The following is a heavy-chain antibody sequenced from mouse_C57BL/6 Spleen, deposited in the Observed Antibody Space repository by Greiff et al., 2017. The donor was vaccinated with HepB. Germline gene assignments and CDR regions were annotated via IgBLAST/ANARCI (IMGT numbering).Heavy chain of an antibody. CDR1: GYAFSSSW. CDR2: IYPGDGDT. Sequence: QVQLKQSGPELVKPGASVKISCKASGYAFSSSWMNWVKQRPGKGLEWIGRIYPGDGDTNYNGKFKGKATLTADKSSSTAYMQLSSLTSEDSAVYFCARGDYDYYYFDYWGQGTTLTVSS. CDR3: ARGDYDYYYFDY. J-gene: IGHJ2*01. D-gene: IGHD2-4*01. V-gene: IGHV1-82*01.